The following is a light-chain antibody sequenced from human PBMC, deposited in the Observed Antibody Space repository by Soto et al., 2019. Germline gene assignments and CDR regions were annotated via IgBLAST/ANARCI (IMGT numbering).Light chain of an antibody. CDR1: SSDVGGNNY. V-gene: IGLV2-14*03. J-gene: IGLJ2*01. Sequence: QSALTQPASVSGSPGQSITIPCTGTSSDVGGNNYVSWYQQYPGKAPKLIIYHVSDRPSGVSNRFSGSKSGSTASLAISGLQAEDEADYYCSSHVGTSTPHVAFGGGTKLTVL. CDR3: SSHVGTSTPHVA. CDR2: HVS.